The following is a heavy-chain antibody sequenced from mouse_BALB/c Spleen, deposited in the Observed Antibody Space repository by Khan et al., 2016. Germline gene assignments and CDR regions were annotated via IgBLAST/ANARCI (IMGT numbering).Heavy chain of an antibody. D-gene: IGHD4-1*01. CDR3: ARGLGLEY. CDR1: GYTFTSYW. V-gene: IGHV1-61*01. CDR2: SEPSDSET. Sequence: QVQLKESGAELVRPGASVKLSCKASGYTFTSYWMDWVKQRPGQGVEWIGMSEPSDSETHYNQMFKDKATLTVDKYSSTAYLQFSSLSSGDSAVLYVARGLGLEYWGRGTNLPVSS. J-gene: IGHJ2*01.